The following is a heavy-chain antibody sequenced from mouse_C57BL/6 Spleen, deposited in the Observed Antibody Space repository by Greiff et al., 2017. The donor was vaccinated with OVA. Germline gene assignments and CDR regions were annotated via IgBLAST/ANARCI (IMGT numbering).Heavy chain of an antibody. CDR3: AREGGYYGNSDWYFDV. Sequence: EVQLQESGGGLVKPGGSLKLSCAASGFTFSSYAMSWVRQTPEKRLEWVATISDGGSYTYYPDNVKGRFTISRDNAKNNLYLQMSHLKSEDTAMYYCAREGGYYGNSDWYFDVWGTGTTVTVSS. V-gene: IGHV5-4*01. CDR2: ISDGGSYT. J-gene: IGHJ1*03. D-gene: IGHD2-1*01. CDR1: GFTFSSYA.